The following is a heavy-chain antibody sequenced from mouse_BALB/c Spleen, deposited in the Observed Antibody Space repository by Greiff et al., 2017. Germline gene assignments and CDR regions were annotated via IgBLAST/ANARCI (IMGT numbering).Heavy chain of an antibody. V-gene: IGHV5-6*02. J-gene: IGHJ4*01. D-gene: IGHD1-2*01. CDR2: ISSGGSYT. Sequence: EVKLVESGGDLVKPGGSLKLSCAASGFTFSSYGMSWVRQTPDKRLEWVATISSGGSYTYYPDSVKGRFTISRDNAKNTLYLQMSSLKSEDTAMYYCARQEGLITTATDAMDYWGQGTSVTVSS. CDR3: ARQEGLITTATDAMDY. CDR1: GFTFSSYG.